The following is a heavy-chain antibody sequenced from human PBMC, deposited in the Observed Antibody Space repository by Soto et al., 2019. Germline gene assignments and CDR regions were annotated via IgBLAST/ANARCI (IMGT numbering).Heavy chain of an antibody. Sequence: QITLKESGPTLVKPTQTLTLTCSFSGFSLSTTGVGVGWIRQPPGKALEWLALIYWDDDKRYNPSLNSRLTITKDPSKNQVVLAMTNMDPVDTATYYCVHSRCGGDCLQSYSSHSYYGLDVWGQGTTVTVSS. V-gene: IGHV2-5*02. CDR3: VHSRCGGDCLQSYSSHSYYGLDV. CDR1: GFSLSTTGVG. D-gene: IGHD2-21*02. CDR2: IYWDDDK. J-gene: IGHJ6*02.